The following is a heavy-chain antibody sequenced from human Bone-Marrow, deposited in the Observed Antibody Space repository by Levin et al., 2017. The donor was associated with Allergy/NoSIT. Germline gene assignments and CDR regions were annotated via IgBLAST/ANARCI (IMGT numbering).Heavy chain of an antibody. CDR3: ARIRRVAGTSGVKMNDY. CDR1: GFSLSNARMG. CDR2: IFSNDEK. Sequence: VSGPTLVKPTETLTLTCTVSGFSLSNARMGVSWIRQPPGKALEWLAHIFSNDEKSYSTSLKSRLTISKDTSKSQVVLTMTNMDPVDTATYYCARIRRVAGTSGVKMNDYWGQGTLVTVSS. J-gene: IGHJ4*02. V-gene: IGHV2-26*01. D-gene: IGHD6-19*01.